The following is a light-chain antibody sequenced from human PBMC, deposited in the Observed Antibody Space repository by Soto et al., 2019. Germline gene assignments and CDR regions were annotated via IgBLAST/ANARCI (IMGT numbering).Light chain of an antibody. CDR2: DTS. V-gene: IGKV3-11*01. J-gene: IGKJ5*01. Sequence: EIVMTQSPGTLSLSPGERATLSCRASQSVNSYLAWYQQKPGQAPRLLIYDTSNRATGVPARFSGSGSGTDFTLTISSLEPEDCAIYYCQQRQYWPPITFGQGTRLEIK. CDR3: QQRQYWPPIT. CDR1: QSVNSY.